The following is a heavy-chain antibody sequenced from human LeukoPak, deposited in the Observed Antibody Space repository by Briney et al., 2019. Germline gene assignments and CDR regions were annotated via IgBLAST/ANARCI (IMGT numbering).Heavy chain of an antibody. CDR2: INSDGSST. D-gene: IGHD6-19*01. J-gene: IGHJ4*02. CDR3: VRGAVAGNFDY. V-gene: IGHV3-74*01. CDR1: GFTLSSYW. Sequence: PGGSLRLSCAASGFTLSSYWMHWVRQVPGKGLVWVSRINSDGSSTSYADSVKGRFTISRDNAKNTLDLQMNSLRAEDTAVYYCVRGAVAGNFDYWGQGTLVTVSS.